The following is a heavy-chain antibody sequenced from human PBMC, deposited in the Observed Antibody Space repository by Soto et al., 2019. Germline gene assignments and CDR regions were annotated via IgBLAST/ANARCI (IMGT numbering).Heavy chain of an antibody. Sequence: ASVKVSCKVSGYTLTELSMHWVRQAPGKGLEWMGGFDPEDGETIYAQKFQGRVTMTEDTSTDTAYMELSSLRSEDTAVYYCAKPELKAAGRLYGMDVWGQGTTVTVSS. J-gene: IGHJ6*02. CDR1: GYTLTELS. CDR2: FDPEDGET. V-gene: IGHV1-24*01. D-gene: IGHD6-13*01. CDR3: AKPELKAAGRLYGMDV.